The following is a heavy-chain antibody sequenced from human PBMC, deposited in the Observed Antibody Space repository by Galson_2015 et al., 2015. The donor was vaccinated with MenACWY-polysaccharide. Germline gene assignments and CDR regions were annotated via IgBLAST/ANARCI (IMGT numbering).Heavy chain of an antibody. CDR3: ARAATNYYDLFDV. D-gene: IGHD3-16*01. CDR2: IILSFGTP. Sequence: SVKVSCRASGGTFNNHAISWVRQAPGQGPEWLGGIILSFGTPNYAQKFQGRITIAADEAASTAYMELNSLNSEDTAVCFCARAATNYYDLFDVWGQGTKVTVAS. CDR1: GGTFNNHA. J-gene: IGHJ3*01. V-gene: IGHV1-69*13.